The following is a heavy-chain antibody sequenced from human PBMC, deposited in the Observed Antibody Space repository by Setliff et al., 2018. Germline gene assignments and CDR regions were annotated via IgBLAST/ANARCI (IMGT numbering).Heavy chain of an antibody. CDR2: IKHDGSAK. CDR3: ARERFYGDNRDYFGPHS. Sequence: GGSLRLSCVVSGLTFRNFGMSWIRQAPGKGLEWVGNIKHDGSAKGYLDSVKGRFTISRDNAKNSLFLQMNSLRVEDTAIYYCARERFYGDNRDYFGPHSWGQGTLVTVSS. D-gene: IGHD3-22*01. V-gene: IGHV3-7*03. J-gene: IGHJ4*02. CDR1: GLTFRNFG.